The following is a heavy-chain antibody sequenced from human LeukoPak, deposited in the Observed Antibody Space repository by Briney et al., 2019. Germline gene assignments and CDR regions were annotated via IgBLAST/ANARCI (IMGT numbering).Heavy chain of an antibody. CDR3: VKVRGRARVGYFDY. J-gene: IGHJ4*02. Sequence: GGSLRLSCAASGFTFSTYAMTWVRQAPGEGLVWVSRINKDGSVTDYAESVKGRFSISRDNAKNTLYLQMNSLRVEDTAIYYCVKVRGRARVGYFDYWGQGTLVTVSS. D-gene: IGHD1-26*01. V-gene: IGHV3-74*01. CDR2: INKDGSVT. CDR1: GFTFSTYA.